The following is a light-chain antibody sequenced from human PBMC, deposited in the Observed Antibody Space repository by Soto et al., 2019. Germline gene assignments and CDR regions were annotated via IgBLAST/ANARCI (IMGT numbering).Light chain of an antibody. Sequence: EIVLTQSPGTLSLSPGERATLSCMASQSVSSSYLPWYQQKSGQAPRLLIYGASSRAIHTPDRFSGSGSGTDFTLTISGLEPEDFAVYYCQHFGNSLWTFGQGTKVDIK. J-gene: IGKJ1*01. CDR2: GAS. CDR3: QHFGNSLWT. CDR1: QSVSSSY. V-gene: IGKV3-20*01.